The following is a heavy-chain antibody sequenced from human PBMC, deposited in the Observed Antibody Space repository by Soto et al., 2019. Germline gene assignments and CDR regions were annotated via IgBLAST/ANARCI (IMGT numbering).Heavy chain of an antibody. CDR2: INLDGSEK. V-gene: IGHV3-7*04. CDR1: GFTFSDYC. CDR3: ARDDPKGYNYRLAFFDY. Sequence: GGSLRLSCAASGFTFSDYCMSWVRQTPGKGLEWVGNINLDGSEKYYADSVKGRFTFSRDNAKNSLYLQMNSLRAEDTAVYYYARDDPKGYNYRLAFFDYWGQATPVTVS. J-gene: IGHJ4*02. D-gene: IGHD5-18*01.